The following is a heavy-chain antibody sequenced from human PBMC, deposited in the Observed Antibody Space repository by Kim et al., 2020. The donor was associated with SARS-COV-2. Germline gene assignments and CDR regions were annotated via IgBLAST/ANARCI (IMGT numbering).Heavy chain of an antibody. CDR3: ASRGGYSSSETYSGSPTGFDY. D-gene: IGHD6-13*01. V-gene: IGHV1-46*01. CDR1: GYTFTSYY. Sequence: ASVKVSCKASGYTFTSYYMHWVRQAPGQGLEWMGIINPSGGSTSYAQKFQGRVTMTRDTSTSTVYMELSSLRSEDTAVYYCASRGGYSSSETYSGSPTGFDYWGQGTLVTVSS. CDR2: INPSGGST. J-gene: IGHJ4*02.